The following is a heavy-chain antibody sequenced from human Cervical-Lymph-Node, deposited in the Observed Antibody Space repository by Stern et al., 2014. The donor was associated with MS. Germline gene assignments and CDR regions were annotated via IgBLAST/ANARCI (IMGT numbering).Heavy chain of an antibody. V-gene: IGHV1-69*01. J-gene: IGHJ3*02. Sequence: QLVQSGAEVKKPWSSVRVSCKASGGTFSSYAFSWVRQAPGQGLEWMGGIIPFIGTANYAQKYQGRVTIPADDSIKTVYMEVSSLRSEDTAVFYCARDQRHYGSGHYAFDIWGQGTMVTVSS. CDR3: ARDQRHYGSGHYAFDI. CDR2: IIPFIGTA. CDR1: GGTFSSYA. D-gene: IGHD3-10*01.